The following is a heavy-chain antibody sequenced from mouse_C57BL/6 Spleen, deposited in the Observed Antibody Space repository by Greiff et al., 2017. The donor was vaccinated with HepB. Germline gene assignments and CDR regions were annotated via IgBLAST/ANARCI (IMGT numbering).Heavy chain of an antibody. CDR1: GYTFTSYW. Sequence: VQLQQPGTELVKPGASVKLSCKASGYTFTSYWMHWVKQRPGQGLEWIGNINPSNGGTNYNEKFKSKATLTVDKSSSTAYMQLSSLTSEDSAVYYCARLGAIRYDYDAPMDYWGQGTSVTVSS. V-gene: IGHV1-53*01. D-gene: IGHD2-4*01. J-gene: IGHJ4*01. CDR3: ARLGAIRYDYDAPMDY. CDR2: INPSNGGT.